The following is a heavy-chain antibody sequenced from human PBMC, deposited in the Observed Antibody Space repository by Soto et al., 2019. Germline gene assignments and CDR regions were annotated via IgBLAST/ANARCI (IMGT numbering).Heavy chain of an antibody. D-gene: IGHD1-7*01. Sequence: QVQLVQSGAEVKKPGSSVKVSCKASGGTFSNYAINWVRQAPGQGLEWMGGFIPFLGTPIYAQKFQGRVTITADESTSTTYMNLSSLRSEDTAVYYCERVNNCNYRFYFDYWGQGTLVTVSS. J-gene: IGHJ4*02. CDR2: FIPFLGTP. V-gene: IGHV1-69*11. CDR1: GGTFSNYA. CDR3: ERVNNCNYRFYFDY.